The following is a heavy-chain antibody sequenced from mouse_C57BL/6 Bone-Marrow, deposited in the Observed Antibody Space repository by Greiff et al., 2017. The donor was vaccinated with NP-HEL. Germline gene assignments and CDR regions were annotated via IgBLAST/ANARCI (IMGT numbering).Heavy chain of an antibody. J-gene: IGHJ2*01. CDR1: GFTFSSYG. CDR2: ISSGGSYT. D-gene: IGHD1-1*01. V-gene: IGHV5-6*02. Sequence: EVKLVESGGDLVKPGGSLKLSCAASGFTFSSYGMSWVRQTPDKRLEWVATISSGGSYTYYPDSVKGRFTISRDNAKNTLYLQMSSLKSEDTAMYYCARRYYYGSSYRYFDYWGQGTTLTVSS. CDR3: ARRYYYGSSYRYFDY.